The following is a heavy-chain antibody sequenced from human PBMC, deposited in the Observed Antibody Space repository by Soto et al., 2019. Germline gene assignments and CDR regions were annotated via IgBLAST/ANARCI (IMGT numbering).Heavy chain of an antibody. CDR2: IIPIFGTA. V-gene: IGHV1-69*13. CDR3: ARDNPTRYGVCYI. J-gene: IGHJ4*02. Sequence: SVKVSCKASGGTFSSYAISWVRQAPGQGLEWMGGIIPIFGTANYAQKFQGRVTITADESTSTAYMELSSLRSEDTAVYYCARDNPTRYGVCYIWCQGTLVTVSS. D-gene: IGHD2-8*01. CDR1: GGTFSSYA.